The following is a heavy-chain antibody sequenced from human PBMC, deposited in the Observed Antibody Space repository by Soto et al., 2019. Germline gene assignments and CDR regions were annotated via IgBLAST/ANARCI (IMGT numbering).Heavy chain of an antibody. CDR3: ARKSDSSPVPEADGV. J-gene: IGHJ4*02. CDR2: IYSTGDT. Sequence: EVQLVETGGGLIQPGGSLRLSCAASGFSVGSNYMTWVRQSPGKGLEWVSLIYSTGDTDYADSVKGRVSISRDNFKNTLYLQVNNLRAEDTAVYHCARKSDSSPVPEADGVWGRGTLVTVSS. V-gene: IGHV3-53*02. CDR1: GFSVGSNY. D-gene: IGHD2-8*01.